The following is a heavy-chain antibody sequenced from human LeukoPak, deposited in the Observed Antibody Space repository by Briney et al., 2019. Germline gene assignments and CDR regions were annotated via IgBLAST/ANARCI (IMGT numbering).Heavy chain of an antibody. Sequence: SETLSLTCTVSGGSISNYYWCWIRQPAGKGLEWIGRIYTSGSTNYNPSLKSRVTMSVDTSKNQFSLKLSSVTAADTAVYYCARDSFRAGDFGVVWGQGTLVTVSS. V-gene: IGHV4-4*07. CDR3: ARDSFRAGDFGVV. CDR2: IYTSGST. J-gene: IGHJ4*02. D-gene: IGHD3-3*01. CDR1: GGSISNYY.